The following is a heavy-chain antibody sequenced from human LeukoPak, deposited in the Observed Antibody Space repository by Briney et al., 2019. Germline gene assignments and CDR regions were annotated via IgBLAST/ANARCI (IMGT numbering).Heavy chain of an antibody. Sequence: ASVKVSCKASGYTFTSYGISWVRQAPGQGLEWMGWISAYNGNTNYAQKLQGRVTMTTDTSPSTAYMELRSLRSDDTAVYYCASDCSSTSCYDAFDIWGQGTMVTVSS. CDR2: ISAYNGNT. J-gene: IGHJ3*02. D-gene: IGHD2-2*01. CDR1: GYTFTSYG. CDR3: ASDCSSTSCYDAFDI. V-gene: IGHV1-18*04.